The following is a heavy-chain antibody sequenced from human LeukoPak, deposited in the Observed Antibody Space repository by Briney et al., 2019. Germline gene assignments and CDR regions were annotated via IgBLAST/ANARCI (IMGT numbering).Heavy chain of an antibody. CDR3: AREVIGGNSA. CDR1: GFTFSTYE. V-gene: IGHV3-21*01. D-gene: IGHD4-23*01. J-gene: IGHJ4*02. Sequence: GGSLRLSCAASGFTFSTYEASWVRQAPGKGLEWVASISSSTTYIYYADSLKGRFTISRDDAKNSLYLQMSSLRAEDTAVYYCAREVIGGNSAWGQGTLVAVSS. CDR2: ISSSTTYI.